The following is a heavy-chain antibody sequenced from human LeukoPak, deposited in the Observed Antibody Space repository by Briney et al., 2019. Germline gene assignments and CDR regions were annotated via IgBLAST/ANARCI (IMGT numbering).Heavy chain of an antibody. D-gene: IGHD5-18*01. CDR3: AREGYSYGSDAFDI. V-gene: IGHV1-69*13. CDR1: GGTFSSYA. CDR2: IIPIFGTA. Sequence: SVKVSCKASGGTFSSYAISWVRQAPGQGLEWMGGIIPIFGTANYAQKFQGRVTITADESTSTAYMELSSLRSEDTAVYYWAREGYSYGSDAFDIWGQGTMVTVSS. J-gene: IGHJ3*02.